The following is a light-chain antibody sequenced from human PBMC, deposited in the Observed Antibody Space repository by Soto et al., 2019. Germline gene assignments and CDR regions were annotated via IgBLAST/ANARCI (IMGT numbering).Light chain of an antibody. V-gene: IGKV3-15*01. J-gene: IGKJ4*01. CDR3: QHYSDGPLT. Sequence: EIVMTQSPATLSVSPGEGATLSCRASHGIGTALAWYQQKPGQTPRLLMYGASIRATGVPARFSGSASGTEFTLTITSPQSEDLAVYYCQHYSDGPLTLGGGTKV. CDR1: HGIGTA. CDR2: GAS.